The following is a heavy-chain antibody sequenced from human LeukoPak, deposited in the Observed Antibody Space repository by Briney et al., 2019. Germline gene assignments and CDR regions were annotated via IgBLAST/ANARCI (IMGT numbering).Heavy chain of an antibody. J-gene: IGHJ4*02. V-gene: IGHV1-2*06. CDR3: ARDVEGIAAAGSDY. Sequence: GASVKVSCKASGYTFTGYYMHWVRQAPGQGLEWMGRISPNSGGTNYAQKFQGRVTMTRDTSISTAYMELSRLRSDDTAVYYCARDVEGIAAAGSDYWGQGTLVTVSS. CDR1: GYTFTGYY. CDR2: ISPNSGGT. D-gene: IGHD6-13*01.